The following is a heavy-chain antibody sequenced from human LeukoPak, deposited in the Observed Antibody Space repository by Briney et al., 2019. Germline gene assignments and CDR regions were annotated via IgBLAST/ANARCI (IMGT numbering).Heavy chain of an antibody. V-gene: IGHV4-28*01. D-gene: IGHD4-23*01. CDR1: GYSISSSNW. J-gene: IGHJ4*02. Sequence: SETLSLTCAVSGYSISSSNWWGWIRQPPGKGLGWIGYFYYSGTTHYNPSLKSRVTMSVDTSKNQFSLKLSSVTAVDTAVYYCARSVDGGNSPFDYWGQGTLVTVSS. CDR2: FYYSGTT. CDR3: ARSVDGGNSPFDY.